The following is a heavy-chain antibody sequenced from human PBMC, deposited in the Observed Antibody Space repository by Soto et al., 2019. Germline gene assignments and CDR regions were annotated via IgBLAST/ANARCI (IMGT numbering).Heavy chain of an antibody. D-gene: IGHD5-18*01. CDR3: TRVLGYTFEPGKTRYYAMDV. CDR1: GGTFSKDA. V-gene: IGHV1-69*01. J-gene: IGHJ6*02. Sequence: QVQLVQSGAEVKKPGSSVTVSCKTSGGTFSKDAINWVRQAPGQGLEWMGLLIPVFGSPIYAQKFQGRIRITADEFTSTAFMDLRSLSAEDTAVYYCTRVLGYTFEPGKTRYYAMDVWGQGTTVSVSS. CDR2: LIPVFGSP.